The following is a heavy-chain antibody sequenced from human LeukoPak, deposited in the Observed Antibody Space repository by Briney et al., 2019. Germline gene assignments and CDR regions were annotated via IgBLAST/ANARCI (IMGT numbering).Heavy chain of an antibody. CDR1: GYTFTSYG. V-gene: IGHV1-18*01. CDR2: ISAYNGNT. J-gene: IGHJ5*02. Sequence: ASVKVSCKASGYTFTSYGISWVRQAPGQGLEWMGWISAYNGNTNHAQKLQGRVTMTTDTSTSTAYMELRSLRSDDTAVYYCARDVIVGATTGWFDPWGQGTLVTVSS. D-gene: IGHD1-26*01. CDR3: ARDVIVGATTGWFDP.